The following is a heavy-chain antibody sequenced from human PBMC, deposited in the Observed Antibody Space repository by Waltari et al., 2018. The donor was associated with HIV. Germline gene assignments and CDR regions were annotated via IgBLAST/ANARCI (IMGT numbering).Heavy chain of an antibody. Sequence: EVQLVESGGGLVQPGGSLRLSCAASGFTFSTHRMNWVRQAPGKGLEWVSYISSSSTTIYYADSVKGRFTISRDNAKNLLYLQMNSLRAEDTAVYYCARDKAVIQPDAFDIWGQGTMVTVSS. V-gene: IGHV3-48*04. CDR2: ISSSSTTI. CDR3: ARDKAVIQPDAFDI. CDR1: GFTFSTHR. D-gene: IGHD2-21*01. J-gene: IGHJ3*02.